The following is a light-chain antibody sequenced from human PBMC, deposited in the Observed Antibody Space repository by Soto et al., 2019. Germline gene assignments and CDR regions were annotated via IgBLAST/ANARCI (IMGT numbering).Light chain of an antibody. CDR3: QQRSNWPPLYT. CDR1: QSVSSY. Sequence: ESVLPQSPATLSLSPGERATLSCRASQSVSSYLAWYQQKPGQAPRLLIYDASNRATGIPARFSGSGSGTDFTLTISSLEPEDCAVYYCQQRSNWPPLYTFGQGTKLEI. V-gene: IGKV3-11*01. J-gene: IGKJ2*01. CDR2: DAS.